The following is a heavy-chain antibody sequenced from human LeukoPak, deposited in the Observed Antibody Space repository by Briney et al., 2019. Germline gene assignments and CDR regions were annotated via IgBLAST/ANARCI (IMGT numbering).Heavy chain of an antibody. CDR2: INPNCGGT. Sequence: ASVKVSCKASGYTFTGYYMHWVRQAPGQGLEWMGWINPNCGGTNYAQKFQGRVTMTRDTSISTAYMELSRLRSDDTAVYYCARESSNLSSSSESNYYYYYMDVWGKGTTVTVSS. V-gene: IGHV1-2*02. D-gene: IGHD6-6*01. CDR3: ARESSNLSSSSESNYYYYYMDV. CDR1: GYTFTGYY. J-gene: IGHJ6*03.